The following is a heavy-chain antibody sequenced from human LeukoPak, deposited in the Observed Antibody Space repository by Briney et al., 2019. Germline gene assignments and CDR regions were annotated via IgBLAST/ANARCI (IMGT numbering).Heavy chain of an antibody. Sequence: GGSLRLSCAASGFIFSNYWMTWVRQAPGKGLEWVANIKPDGSEKYYVDSVKGRFTISRDNAKNSLYLQMNSLRAEDTAVYYCATHGSGSYYTFDYWGQGTLVTVSS. V-gene: IGHV3-7*01. CDR1: GFIFSNYW. CDR3: ATHGSGSYYTFDY. D-gene: IGHD3-10*01. J-gene: IGHJ4*02. CDR2: IKPDGSEK.